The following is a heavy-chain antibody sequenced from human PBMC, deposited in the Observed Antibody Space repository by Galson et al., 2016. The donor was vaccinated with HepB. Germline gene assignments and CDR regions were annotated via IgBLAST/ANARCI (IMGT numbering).Heavy chain of an antibody. CDR1: GGTFSSYA. CDR3: ARARTTVVTPGDY. V-gene: IGHV1-69*06. J-gene: IGHJ4*02. D-gene: IGHD4-23*01. CDR2: IIPIFGTA. Sequence: SVKVSCKASGGTFSSYAISWVRQAPGQGLEWMGGIIPIFGTANYAQKFQGRVTITADKSTSTAYMELSSLRSEDTAVYYCARARTTVVTPGDYWGQGTLVTVSS.